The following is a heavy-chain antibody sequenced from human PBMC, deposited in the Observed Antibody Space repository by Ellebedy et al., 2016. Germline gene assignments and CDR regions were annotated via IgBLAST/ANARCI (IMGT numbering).Heavy chain of an antibody. Sequence: SVKVSCXASGGTFSSYAISWVRQAPGQGLEWMGGIIPIFGTANYAQKFQGRVTMTRNTSISTAYMELSSLRSEDTAVYYCARSWGVDNWFDPWGQGTLVTVSS. CDR2: IIPIFGTA. V-gene: IGHV1-69*05. J-gene: IGHJ5*02. D-gene: IGHD3-10*01. CDR1: GGTFSSYA. CDR3: ARSWGVDNWFDP.